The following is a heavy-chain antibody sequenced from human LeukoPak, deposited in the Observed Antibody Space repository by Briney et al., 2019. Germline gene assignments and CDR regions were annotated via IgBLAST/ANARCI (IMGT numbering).Heavy chain of an antibody. D-gene: IGHD3-3*01. V-gene: IGHV1-2*02. CDR1: GYTFTGYY. J-gene: IGHJ4*02. CDR2: INPNSGGT. Sequence: ASVKVSCKASGYTFTGYYMHWVRQAPGQGLEWMGWINPNSGGTNYAQKFQGRVTMTRDTSISTAYMELSRLRSDDTAVYYCARDYDFWSGYHVDYWGQGTLVTVSS. CDR3: ARDYDFWSGYHVDY.